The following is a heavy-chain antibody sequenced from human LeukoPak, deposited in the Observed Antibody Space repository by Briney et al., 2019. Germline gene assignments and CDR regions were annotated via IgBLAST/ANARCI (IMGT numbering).Heavy chain of an antibody. CDR1: GFTFSSYG. CDR3: AKDGSTYYDFWSGSPDY. V-gene: IGHV3-30*02. J-gene: IGHJ4*02. D-gene: IGHD3-3*01. Sequence: GGSLRLSCAASGFTFSSYGMHWVRQAPGKGLEWVAFIRYDGSNKYYADSVKGRFTISRDNSKNTLYLQMNSLRAEDTAVYYCAKDGSTYYDFWSGSPDYWGQGTLVTVSS. CDR2: IRYDGSNK.